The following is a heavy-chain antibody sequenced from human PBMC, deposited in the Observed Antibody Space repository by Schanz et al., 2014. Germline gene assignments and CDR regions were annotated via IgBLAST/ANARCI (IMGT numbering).Heavy chain of an antibody. Sequence: EVQLVESGGGLVKPGGSLRLSCAASGFPFSMAWMTWVRQAPGKGLEWVGHIRSKNDGGTTDYAAPVKGRFTISRDDSRNTLYLQMSGLKTEDTAVYYCSTTPNFYASGTYSWFDPWGQGTRVTVSS. CDR3: STTPNFYASGTYSWFDP. CDR2: IRSKNDGGTT. D-gene: IGHD3-10*01. V-gene: IGHV3-15*01. CDR1: GFPFSMAW. J-gene: IGHJ5*02.